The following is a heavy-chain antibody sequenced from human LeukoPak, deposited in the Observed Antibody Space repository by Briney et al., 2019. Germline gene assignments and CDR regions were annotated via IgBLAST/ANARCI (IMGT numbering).Heavy chain of an antibody. Sequence: ASVTVSCKASGYTFTSYDFNWLRQATGQGPEWMGWMNPNSGATGYAQKFQGRVTMTRSASINTAYMELSGLRSEDTAVYYCARDQEGFDYWGQGTLVTVSS. CDR2: MNPNSGAT. J-gene: IGHJ4*02. CDR1: GYTFTSYD. V-gene: IGHV1-8*01. CDR3: ARDQEGFDY.